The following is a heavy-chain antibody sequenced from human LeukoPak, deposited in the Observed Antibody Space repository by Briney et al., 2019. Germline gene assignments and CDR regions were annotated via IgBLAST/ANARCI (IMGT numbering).Heavy chain of an antibody. D-gene: IGHD6-13*01. J-gene: IGHJ3*02. CDR1: GGSISSSTYY. CDR2: IYYSGST. CDR3: ARDRGIAAAADAFDI. V-gene: IGHV4-39*07. Sequence: PSETLSLTCTASGGSISSSTYYWGCIRQPPGKGLEWIGGIYYSGSTYYNPSLKSRVTISVDTSKNQFSLKLNSVTAADTAVYYCARDRGIAAAADAFDIWGQGTMVTVSS.